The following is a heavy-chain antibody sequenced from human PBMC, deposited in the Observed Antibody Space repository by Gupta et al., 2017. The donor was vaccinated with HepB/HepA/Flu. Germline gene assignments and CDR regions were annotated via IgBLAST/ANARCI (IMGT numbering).Heavy chain of an antibody. V-gene: IGHV5-51*01. J-gene: IGHJ4*02. Sequence: ESLIISCKGSGYRFSNYWIGWVRQMPGKGLEWMGIIYAGGSDSRSSPSFEDQVTMSVDESISTAYLQWSSLKASDTAIYYCARRAHVTGARFDYWGQGTLVTVSS. D-gene: IGHD1-26*01. CDR3: ARRAHVTGARFDY. CDR2: IYAGGSDS. CDR1: GYRFSNYW.